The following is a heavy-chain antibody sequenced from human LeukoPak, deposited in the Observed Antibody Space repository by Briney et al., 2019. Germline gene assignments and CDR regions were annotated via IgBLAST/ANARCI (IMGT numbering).Heavy chain of an antibody. CDR2: INTKSGGA. D-gene: IGHD3-22*01. CDR1: GYSFTDYY. V-gene: IGHV1-2*02. CDR3: ARLITIINDAFDI. Sequence: GASVKVSCKASGYSFTDYYIRWVRQAPGQGLEWMGWINTKSGGAHYAQKFQGRVTMSREAPISTAFLDLSRLTSDDTAVYFCARLITIINDAFDIWGQGTLFSVSS. J-gene: IGHJ3*02.